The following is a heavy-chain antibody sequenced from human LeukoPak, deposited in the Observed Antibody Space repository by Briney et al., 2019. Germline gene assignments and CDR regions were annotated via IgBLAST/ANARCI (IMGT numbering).Heavy chain of an antibody. CDR1: GFTFSSYA. V-gene: IGHV3-23*01. CDR2: ISGSGGST. J-gene: IGHJ4*02. D-gene: IGHD3-9*01. Sequence: PWGSLILSCAASGFTFSSYAMSWVRQAPGKGLEWVSAISGSGGSTYYADSVKGRFTISRDNSKNTLYLQMNSLRAEDTAVYYCAKVGKGDWLLLRHYYFDYWGQGTLVTVSS. CDR3: AKVGKGDWLLLRHYYFDY.